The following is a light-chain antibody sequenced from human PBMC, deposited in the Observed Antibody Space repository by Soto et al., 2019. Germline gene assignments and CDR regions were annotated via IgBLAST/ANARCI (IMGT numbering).Light chain of an antibody. CDR2: DAS. V-gene: IGKV3-20*01. CDR3: HQYDTIVQT. CDR1: QSVRNSL. J-gene: IGKJ1*01. Sequence: EIGLTQSACTLSLSPGERATLSWRASQSVRNSLLAWYQQKTGQPPRLLIYDASTRATATPERFSGSGPGTDFTFTISRLEPEDFAVYYCHQYDTIVQTFGQGTKVE.